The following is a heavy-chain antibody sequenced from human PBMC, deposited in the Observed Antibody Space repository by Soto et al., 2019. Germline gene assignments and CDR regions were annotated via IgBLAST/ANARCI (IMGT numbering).Heavy chain of an antibody. Sequence: QLQLREAGPGLVKPSGTLSLTCDVSGGSVSSSRWWSWVRQPPGKGLEWIGEIYQSGATNYNPSLKSRVTISVDESKNQCSLKLYSVTAADTAVYYCARERTAGNIFNWFDPWGQGTLVTVSS. CDR2: IYQSGAT. D-gene: IGHD3-3*02. V-gene: IGHV4-4*02. CDR1: GGSVSSSRW. J-gene: IGHJ5*02. CDR3: ARERTAGNIFNWFDP.